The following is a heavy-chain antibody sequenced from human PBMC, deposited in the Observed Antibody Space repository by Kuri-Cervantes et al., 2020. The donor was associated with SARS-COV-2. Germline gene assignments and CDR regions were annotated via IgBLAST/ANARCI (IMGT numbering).Heavy chain of an antibody. J-gene: IGHJ6*02. Sequence: ASVKVSCKASGYTFTSYGISWVRQAPGQGLEWMGWISAYNGNIHYAQKFQGRLTMTTDTSTGTAYMELRSLRSDDTAVYYCARKAIAVAGYGMDVWGQGTTVTVSS. V-gene: IGHV1-18*01. CDR3: ARKAIAVAGYGMDV. CDR2: ISAYNGNI. CDR1: GYTFTSYG. D-gene: IGHD6-19*01.